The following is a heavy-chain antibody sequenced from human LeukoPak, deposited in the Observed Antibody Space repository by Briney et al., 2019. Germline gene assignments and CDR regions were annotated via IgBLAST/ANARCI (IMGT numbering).Heavy chain of an antibody. CDR1: GGSISSGSYY. D-gene: IGHD2-2*01. V-gene: IGHV4-61*02. CDR2: IYTSGST. J-gene: IGHJ4*02. Sequence: SETLSLTCTVSGGSISSGSYYWSWIRQPAGKGLEWIGRIYTSGSTNYNPSLKSRVTISVDTSKNQFSLKLSSVTAADTAVYYCARYCSSTSCYSEVFDYWGQGTLVTVSS. CDR3: ARYCSSTSCYSEVFDY.